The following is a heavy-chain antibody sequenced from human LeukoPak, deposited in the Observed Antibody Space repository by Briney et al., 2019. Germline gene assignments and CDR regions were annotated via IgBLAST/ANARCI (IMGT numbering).Heavy chain of an antibody. CDR2: ISWDGGST. Sequence: GGSLRLSCAASGFTFDDYAMHWVRQAPGKGLEWVSLISWDGGSTYYADSVKGRFTISRDNSKNSLYLQMNSLRAEDTALYYCAKDGGMKYCSSTSCYGPHYYYYYYMDVWGKGTTVTVSS. CDR3: AKDGGMKYCSSTSCYGPHYYYYYYMDV. V-gene: IGHV3-43D*03. J-gene: IGHJ6*03. D-gene: IGHD2-2*01. CDR1: GFTFDDYA.